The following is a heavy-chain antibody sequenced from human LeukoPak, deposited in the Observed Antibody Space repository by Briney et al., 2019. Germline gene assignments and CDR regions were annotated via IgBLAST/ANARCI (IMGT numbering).Heavy chain of an antibody. J-gene: IGHJ4*02. CDR1: GFTFSSYA. Sequence: PGGSLRLSCAASGFTFSSYAMSWVRRAPGKGLEWVSAISGSGGSTYYADSVKGRFTISRDNSKNTLYLQMNSLRAEDTAVYYCAKVFSPQFSFDYWGQGTLVTVSS. V-gene: IGHV3-23*01. D-gene: IGHD2/OR15-2a*01. CDR3: AKVFSPQFSFDY. CDR2: ISGSGGST.